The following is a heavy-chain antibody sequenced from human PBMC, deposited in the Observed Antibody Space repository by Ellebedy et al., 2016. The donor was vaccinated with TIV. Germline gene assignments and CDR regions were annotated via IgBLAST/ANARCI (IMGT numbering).Heavy chain of an antibody. V-gene: IGHV4-30-4*01. CDR1: GDSISSGNYY. Sequence: SETLSLTXTVSGDSISSGNYYWSWIRQHPGKGLEWIAYIYPTGTKYYNPSLKSRVSISMDKSRNQLSLNLRSVTAADTAVYFCARVLLPSYGLDVWGQGTSVTISS. J-gene: IGHJ6*02. CDR2: IYPTGTK. CDR3: ARVLLPSYGLDV.